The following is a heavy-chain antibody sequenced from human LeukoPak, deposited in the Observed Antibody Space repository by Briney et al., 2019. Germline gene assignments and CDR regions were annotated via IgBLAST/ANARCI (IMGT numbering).Heavy chain of an antibody. CDR2: IYYSGST. V-gene: IGHV4-59*08. CDR3: ARHRSYSGSYGY. D-gene: IGHD1-26*01. Sequence: SETLSLTCTVSGGSISSYYWSWIRQPPGKGLEWIGYIYYSGSTNYNPSLKSRVTISVDTSKNRFSLKLSSVTAADTAVYYCARHRSYSGSYGYWGQGTLVTVSS. CDR1: GGSISSYY. J-gene: IGHJ4*02.